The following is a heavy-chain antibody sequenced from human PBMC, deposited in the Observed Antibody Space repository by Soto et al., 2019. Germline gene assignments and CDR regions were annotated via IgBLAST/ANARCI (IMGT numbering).Heavy chain of an antibody. Sequence: QVQLVQSGPEVKKPGASVKASCKTSGGTLRSFITYPIKWVRQAPGQGPEWMGGIVPNVGTVNYAQRFQGRVTITADKSTGTAYMELNNLRSEDTALYYCARRDTSGFLRYFDTCGQGTLGTVS. V-gene: IGHV1-69*06. CDR2: IVPNVGTV. D-gene: IGHD3-3*01. J-gene: IGHJ4*02. CDR3: ARRDTSGFLRYFDT. CDR1: GGTLRSFITYP.